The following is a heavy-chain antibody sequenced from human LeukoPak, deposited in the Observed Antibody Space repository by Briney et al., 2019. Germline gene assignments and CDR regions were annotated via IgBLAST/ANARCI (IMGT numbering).Heavy chain of an antibody. CDR3: ARKLGRWPRFYYYYYMDV. CDR2: IYYSGST. J-gene: IGHJ6*03. CDR1: GFTVSSNY. Sequence: GSLRLSCAASGFTVSSNYMSWIRQPPGKGLEWIGYIYYSGSTNYNPSLKSRVTISVDTSKNQFSLKLSSVTAADTAVYYCARKLGRWPRFYYYYYMDVWGKGTTVTISS. D-gene: IGHD5-24*01. V-gene: IGHV4-59*02.